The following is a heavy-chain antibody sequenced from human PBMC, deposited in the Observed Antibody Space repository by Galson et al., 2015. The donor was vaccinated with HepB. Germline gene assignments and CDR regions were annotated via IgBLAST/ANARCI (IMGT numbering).Heavy chain of an antibody. CDR3: ARGAGDFWSGYYGMDV. V-gene: IGHV3-66*01. CDR1: GFTVSSNY. J-gene: IGHJ6*02. CDR2: IYSGGST. Sequence: SLRLSCAASGFTVSSNYMGWVRQAPGKGLEWVSVIYSGGSTYYADSVKGRFTISRDNSKNTLYLQMNSLRAEDTAVYYCARGAGDFWSGYYGMDVWGQGTTVTVSS. D-gene: IGHD3-3*01.